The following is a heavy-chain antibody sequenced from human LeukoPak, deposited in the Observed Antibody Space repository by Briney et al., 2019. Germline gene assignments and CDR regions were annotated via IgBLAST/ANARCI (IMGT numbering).Heavy chain of an antibody. V-gene: IGHV3-30*19. J-gene: IGHJ3*02. CDR3: AVQGFDI. CDR2: ISSDGTIE. CDR1: GFTFSESW. Sequence: PGGSLRLSCVVSGFTFSESWMSWVRQAPGKGLEWVATISSDGTIENYADSVRGRFSISRDNSKDTLFLQMSSLRIEDTAVCYCAVQGFDIWGQGTMVTVSS.